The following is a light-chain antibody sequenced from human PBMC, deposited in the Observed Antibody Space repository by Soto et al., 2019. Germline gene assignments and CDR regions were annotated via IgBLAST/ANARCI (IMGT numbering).Light chain of an antibody. CDR1: ENVYINS. J-gene: IGKJ3*01. V-gene: IGKV3-20*01. CDR3: QQYGTSPLP. Sequence: EIVLTQSPGTLALSPGEGATLSCRASENVYINSLAWYQQKPGQPPRLLISGAATRASAVTDRFSGSGSGADFTLTITGLEPEDFAVYYCQQYGTSPLPFGPGTRVD. CDR2: GAA.